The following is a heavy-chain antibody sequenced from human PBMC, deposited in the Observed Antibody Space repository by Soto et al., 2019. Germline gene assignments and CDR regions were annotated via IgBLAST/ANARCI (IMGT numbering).Heavy chain of an antibody. CDR2: IIPIFGTA. V-gene: IGHV1-69*13. Sequence: SVKVSCKASGGTFSSYAISWVRQAPGQGLEWMGGIIPIFGTANYAQKFQGRVTITADESTSTAYMELSSLRSEDTAVYYCARGTTYYDFWSGPSNQDAFDIWGQGTMVTVSS. D-gene: IGHD3-3*01. CDR3: ARGTTYYDFWSGPSNQDAFDI. CDR1: GGTFSSYA. J-gene: IGHJ3*02.